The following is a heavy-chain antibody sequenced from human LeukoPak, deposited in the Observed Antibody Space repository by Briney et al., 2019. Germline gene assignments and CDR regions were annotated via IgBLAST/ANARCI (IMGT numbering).Heavy chain of an antibody. D-gene: IGHD5-18*01. V-gene: IGHV4-39*07. CDR1: GGSLSHSSSYY. CDR2: INHSGST. Sequence: SETLSLTCTVSGGSLSHSSSYYWSWIRQPPGKGLEWIGEINHSGSTNYNPSLKSRVTISVDTSKNQFSLKLSSVTAADTAVYYCARRTRGYSYGPYYYGMDVWGRGTTVTVSS. CDR3: ARRTRGYSYGPYYYGMDV. J-gene: IGHJ6*02.